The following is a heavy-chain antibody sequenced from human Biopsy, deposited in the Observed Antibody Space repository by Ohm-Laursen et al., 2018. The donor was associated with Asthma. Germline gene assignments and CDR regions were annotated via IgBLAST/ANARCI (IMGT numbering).Heavy chain of an antibody. CDR2: INPNSGGT. V-gene: IGHV1-2*06. D-gene: IGHD6-13*01. J-gene: IGHJ5*02. Sequence: ASVKVSCKASGYTFIGCHIHWVRQAPGQGLEWMGQINPNSGGTNYAQKFQGRVTMTRDTSISTAYMEVSRLRSDDTAVYYCARGQKSAGDRWFDPWGQGTLVTVSS. CDR1: GYTFIGCH. CDR3: ARGQKSAGDRWFDP.